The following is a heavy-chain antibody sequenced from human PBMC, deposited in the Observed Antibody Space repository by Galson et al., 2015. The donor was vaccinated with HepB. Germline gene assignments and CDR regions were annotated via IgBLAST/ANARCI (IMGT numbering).Heavy chain of an antibody. CDR1: GFTFGDYA. J-gene: IGHJ6*04. V-gene: IGHV3-49*03. D-gene: IGHD6-13*01. CDR2: IRSKHYGGTT. Sequence: SLRLSCAGSGFTFGDYAMSWFRQAPGKGPEWVGFIRSKHYGGTTDYAASVEGRFTISRDDSKTSAYLRMSSLEIEDTAVYYCARAPLYSNSPHWEMDAWGKGTTVTVSS. CDR3: ARAPLYSNSPHWEMDA.